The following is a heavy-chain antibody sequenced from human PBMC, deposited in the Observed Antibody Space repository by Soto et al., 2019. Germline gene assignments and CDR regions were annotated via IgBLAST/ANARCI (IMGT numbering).Heavy chain of an antibody. D-gene: IGHD4-17*01. V-gene: IGHV1-2*02. CDR2: INPTSGGT. CDR3: ARDPDYGDYWGYFFDS. CDR1: GYTFAAYY. Sequence: QVQLVQSGAEVKKPGASVKVSCKTSGYTFAAYYIHWIRQAPGQGLEWMGWINPTSGGTVYAQNCQDRVTMTRDTSISTAYRELRRLNSDDTAVYYCARDPDYGDYWGYFFDSWGQGTPVTVSS. J-gene: IGHJ4*02.